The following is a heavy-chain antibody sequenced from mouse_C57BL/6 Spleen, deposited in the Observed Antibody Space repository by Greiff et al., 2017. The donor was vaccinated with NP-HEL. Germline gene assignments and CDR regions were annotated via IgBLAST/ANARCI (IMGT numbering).Heavy chain of an antibody. V-gene: IGHV7-3*01. CDR1: GFTFTDYY. CDR3: ARYCGYYRYFDV. J-gene: IGHJ1*03. Sequence: EVQGVESGGGLVQPGGSLSLSCAASGFTFTDYYMSWVRQPPGKALEWLGFIRNKANGYTTEYSASVKGRFTISRDNSQSILYLQMNALRAEDSATYYCARYCGYYRYFDVWGTGTTVTVSS. CDR2: IRNKANGYTT. D-gene: IGHD2-2*01.